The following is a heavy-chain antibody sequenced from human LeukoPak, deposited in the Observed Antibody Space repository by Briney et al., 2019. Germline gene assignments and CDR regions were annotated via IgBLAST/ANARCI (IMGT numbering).Heavy chain of an antibody. CDR1: GFTFSSYW. D-gene: IGHD3-22*01. CDR3: ARGLLYYYDSSGYAMSAFDI. V-gene: IGHV3-7*01. CDR2: IKQDGSEK. J-gene: IGHJ3*02. Sequence: GGSLRLSCAASGFTFSSYWMSWVRQAPGKGLEWVANIKQDGSEKYYVDSVKGRFTISRDNAKNSLYLQMNSLRAEDTAVYYCARGLLYYYDSSGYAMSAFDIWGQGTMVTVSS.